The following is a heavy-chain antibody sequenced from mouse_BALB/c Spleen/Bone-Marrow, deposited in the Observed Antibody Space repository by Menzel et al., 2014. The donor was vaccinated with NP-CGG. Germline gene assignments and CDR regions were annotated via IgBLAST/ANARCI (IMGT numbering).Heavy chain of an antibody. Sequence: VQLVESGPELVKPGASVKISCKASGYTFTDYYINWVKQKPGQGLEWIGWIYPGSGNTKYSEKFKGKATLTVDTSSSTAYMQLSSLTSEDTAVYFCARQVRLFYAMDYWGQGTSVTVSS. J-gene: IGHJ4*01. CDR3: ARQVRLFYAMDY. CDR1: GYTFTDYY. CDR2: IYPGSGNT. V-gene: IGHV1-84*02. D-gene: IGHD2-14*01.